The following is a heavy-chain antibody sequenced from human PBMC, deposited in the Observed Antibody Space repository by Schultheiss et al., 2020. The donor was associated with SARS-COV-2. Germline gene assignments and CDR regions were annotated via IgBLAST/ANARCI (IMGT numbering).Heavy chain of an antibody. V-gene: IGHV4-59*12. Sequence: SETLSLTCTVSGGSISSYYWSWIRQPPGKRLEWIGYVYYTGSTRYNSSLKSRVTMSVDTSKNQFSLKLSSVTAADTAVYYCAREGVITGGNWFDPWGQGTLVTVSS. CDR2: VYYTGST. J-gene: IGHJ5*02. CDR3: AREGVITGGNWFDP. D-gene: IGHD3-22*01. CDR1: GGSISSYY.